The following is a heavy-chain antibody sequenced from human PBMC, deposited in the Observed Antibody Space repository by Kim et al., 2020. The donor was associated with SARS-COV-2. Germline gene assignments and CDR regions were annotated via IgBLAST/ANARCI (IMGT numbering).Heavy chain of an antibody. J-gene: IGHJ4*02. V-gene: IGHV4-31*03. CDR1: GDSITDNGYY. Sequence: SETLSLTCTVSGDSITDNGYYWSWFRQHPGEGLEYVGYIYYSGATYYNPSLKGRVTISVDTSKNQFSLEVRSVTAADTAVYYCARRSGSYSNDYCGQGIL. CDR3: ARRSGSYSNDY. D-gene: IGHD1-26*01. CDR2: IYYSGAT.